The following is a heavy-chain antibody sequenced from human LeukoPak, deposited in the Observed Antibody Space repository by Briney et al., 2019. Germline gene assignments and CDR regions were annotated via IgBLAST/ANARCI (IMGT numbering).Heavy chain of an antibody. Sequence: PSETLSLTCTVSGGSISSYYWSWIRQPPGKGLEWIGYIYYSGSTNYNPSLKSRVTISVDTSKNQFSLKPSSVTAADTAVYYCARGSWVCSGGSCQMYYFDYWGQGTLVTVSS. CDR3: ARGSWVCSGGSCQMYYFDY. CDR2: IYYSGST. J-gene: IGHJ4*02. CDR1: GGSISSYY. V-gene: IGHV4-59*08. D-gene: IGHD2-15*01.